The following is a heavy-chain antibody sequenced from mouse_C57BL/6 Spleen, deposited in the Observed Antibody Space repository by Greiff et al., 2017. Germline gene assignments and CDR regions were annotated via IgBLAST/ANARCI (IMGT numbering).Heavy chain of an antibody. V-gene: IGHV1-50*01. D-gene: IGHD1-1*01. J-gene: IGHJ2*01. CDR3: ARSKSYYSFDY. Sequence: QVQLQQPGAELVKPGASVKLSCKASGYTFTSYWMQWVKQRPGQGLEWIGEIDPSDSYTNYNQRFKGKATVTVDTSSSTAYMQLSSLTSEDSAVYYCARSKSYYSFDYWGQGTTLTVSS. CDR2: IDPSDSYT. CDR1: GYTFTSYW.